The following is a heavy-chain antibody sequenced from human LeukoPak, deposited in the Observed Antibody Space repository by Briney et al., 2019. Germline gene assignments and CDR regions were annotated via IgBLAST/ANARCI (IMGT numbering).Heavy chain of an antibody. V-gene: IGHV3-23*01. Sequence: GGSLRLSCAASGFTFNTYTMTWVRQAPGKWLEWVSLITASGTTTYYADSVKGRFTISRYNSKNTLFLQMNSLRAEDTALYYCAKDPATGYCSTGTWYDSPFDSWGQGTLVTVSS. CDR2: ITASGTTT. CDR3: AKDPATGYCSTGTWYDSPFDS. D-gene: IGHD2-15*01. J-gene: IGHJ4*02. CDR1: GFTFNTYT.